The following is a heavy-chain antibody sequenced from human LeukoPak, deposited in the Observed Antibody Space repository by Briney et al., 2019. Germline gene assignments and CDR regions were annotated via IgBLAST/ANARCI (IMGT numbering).Heavy chain of an antibody. V-gene: IGHV3-23*01. J-gene: IGHJ4*02. D-gene: IGHD1-7*01. CDR2: ISGPGGAT. Sequence: PGGSLRLSCAASGFTFSTYGMSWVRQAPAKGLEWVSIISGPGGATYYADSVKGRFTISRDNSKNMLYLQMNSLRAEDTALYYCAKRAGTTGLDYWGQGTLVTVSS. CDR3: AKRAGTTGLDY. CDR1: GFTFSTYG.